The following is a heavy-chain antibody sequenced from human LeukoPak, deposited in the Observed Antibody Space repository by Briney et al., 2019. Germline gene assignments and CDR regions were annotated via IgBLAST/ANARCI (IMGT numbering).Heavy chain of an antibody. J-gene: IGHJ3*02. CDR3: ARIDGDGWGAFDI. Sequence: SETLSLTCSVSGGSISSGSYYWVWIRQPPGKGLEWIGTIYYSGTTYYNPSLKSRVTISVDTCKNQFSLRLSSVTAADTAVYYCARIDGDGWGAFDIWGQGTMVTVSS. D-gene: IGHD4-17*01. V-gene: IGHV4-39*01. CDR1: GGSISSGSYY. CDR2: IYYSGTT.